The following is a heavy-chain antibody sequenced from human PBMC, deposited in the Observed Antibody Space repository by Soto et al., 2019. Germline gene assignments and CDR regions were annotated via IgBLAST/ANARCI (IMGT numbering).Heavy chain of an antibody. J-gene: IGHJ4*02. Sequence: SETLSLTCAVYGGSLSGYYWSWIRQPPGKGLEWIGEIGHSGSTIYNPSLESRVTISEDSSNNQFSLKLSSVTAADTAIYYCVGRLTSIYNYFDSWGQGTQVTVSS. D-gene: IGHD1-26*01. CDR1: GGSLSGYY. CDR2: IGHSGST. V-gene: IGHV4-34*07. CDR3: VGRLTSIYNYFDS.